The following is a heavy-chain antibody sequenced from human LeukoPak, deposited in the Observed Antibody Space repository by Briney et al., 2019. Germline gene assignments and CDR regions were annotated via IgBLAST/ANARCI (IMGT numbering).Heavy chain of an antibody. CDR3: ARERWEPPYYYYGLDV. CDR1: GGTFNSYA. D-gene: IGHD1-26*01. J-gene: IGHJ6*02. V-gene: IGHV1-69*13. Sequence: SVKVSCKAPGGTFNSYAISWVRQAPGQGLEWIGGVIPFFGTPNYAQKFQGRVTIIADESTSTAYMELSSLRSDDKAVYYCARERWEPPYYYYGLDVWGQGTTVTVSS. CDR2: VIPFFGTP.